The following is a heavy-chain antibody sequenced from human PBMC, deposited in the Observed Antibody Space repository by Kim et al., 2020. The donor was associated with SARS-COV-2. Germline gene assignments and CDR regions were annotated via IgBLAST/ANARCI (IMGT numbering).Heavy chain of an antibody. J-gene: IGHJ4*01. Sequence: GGSLRLSCAASVFTFKSYGMHWVRQAPGKGPEWVAVISYDGGGKQYADSVKGRFTISRDNFKNTLYLEMNSLRVEDTALYYCAKEMSNSGSHNCHFDNWG. CDR2: ISYDGGGK. D-gene: IGHD3-10*01. CDR1: VFTFKSYG. V-gene: IGHV3-30*18. CDR3: AKEMSNSGSHNCHFDN.